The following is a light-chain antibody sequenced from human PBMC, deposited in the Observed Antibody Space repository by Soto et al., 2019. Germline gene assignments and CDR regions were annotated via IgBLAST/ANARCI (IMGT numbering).Light chain of an antibody. CDR2: GAS. V-gene: IGKV3-20*01. CDR1: QSVSSSY. J-gene: IGKJ3*01. Sequence: EIVLTQSPGTLSLYTGERATLSCRASQSVSSSYLAWYQQKPGQAPRLLIYGASSRATGIPDRFSGSGSGTDFTLTISRLEPEDFAVYYCQQYGSSPLFGPGTKVDIK. CDR3: QQYGSSPL.